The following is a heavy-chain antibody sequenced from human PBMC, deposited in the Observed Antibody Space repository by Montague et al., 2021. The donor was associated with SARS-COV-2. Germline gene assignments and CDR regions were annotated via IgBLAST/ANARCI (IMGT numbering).Heavy chain of an antibody. Sequence: TLSLTCTVSGGSISSGGYYWSWIRQPAGKGLEWIGRIYTSGSTNYNPSLKSRVTISVDTSKNQFSLKLSSVTAADTAVYYCARVSRGTIFGVVIRPYYYMDVWGKGTTVTVSS. D-gene: IGHD3-3*01. CDR2: IYTSGST. V-gene: IGHV4-61*02. J-gene: IGHJ6*03. CDR3: ARVSRGTIFGVVIRPYYYMDV. CDR1: GGSISSGGYY.